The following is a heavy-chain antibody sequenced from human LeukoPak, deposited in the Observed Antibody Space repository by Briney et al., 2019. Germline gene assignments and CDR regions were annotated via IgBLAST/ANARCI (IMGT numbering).Heavy chain of an antibody. CDR3: AREGDKTTFFYGARNNWFDP. Sequence: ASVKVSCKASAYTFTGYFMHWVRQAPGQGLQWMGWINPNNGGTNYEQNFQGRVTMTRDTSISTAYMELTRLISDDTAVYYCAREGDKTTFFYGARNNWFDPWGQGTLVTVSS. CDR1: AYTFTGYF. V-gene: IGHV1-2*02. CDR2: INPNNGGT. D-gene: IGHD3-3*02. J-gene: IGHJ5*02.